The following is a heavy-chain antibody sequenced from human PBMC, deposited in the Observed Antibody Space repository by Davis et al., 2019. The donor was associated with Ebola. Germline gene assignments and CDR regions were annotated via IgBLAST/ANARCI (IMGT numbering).Heavy chain of an antibody. D-gene: IGHD1-26*01. Sequence: SVKVSCKASGGTFSSYTITWVRQAPGQGLEWMGWVIPVFGTTNYAQKLQGRVTMTTDTSTGTAYMELRSLRSDDTAVYYCARDGRPFYSGRYPGNCDYWGQGTLVTVSS. CDR2: VIPVFGTT. V-gene: IGHV1-69*05. CDR3: ARDGRPFYSGRYPGNCDY. CDR1: GGTFSSYT. J-gene: IGHJ4*02.